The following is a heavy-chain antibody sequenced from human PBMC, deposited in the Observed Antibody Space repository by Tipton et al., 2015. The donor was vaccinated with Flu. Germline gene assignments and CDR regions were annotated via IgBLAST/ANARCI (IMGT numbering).Heavy chain of an antibody. CDR3: ARRDYSNYVSQPKNWFHP. Sequence: TLSLTCAVSGDSIRSDYFWGWIRQPPGKGLEWIGQISRGGATYYNSSLQSRATISVDSSRNRFSLKVRSVTAADTATYYCARRDYSNYVSQPKNWFHPWGQGSLVTVSS. V-gene: IGHV4-38-2*01. J-gene: IGHJ5*02. CDR1: GDSIRSDYF. D-gene: IGHD4-11*01. CDR2: ISRGGAT.